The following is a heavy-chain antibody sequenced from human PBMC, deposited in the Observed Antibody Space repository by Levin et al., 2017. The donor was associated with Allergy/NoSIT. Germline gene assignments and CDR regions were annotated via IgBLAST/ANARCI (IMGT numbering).Heavy chain of an antibody. D-gene: IGHD5-12*01. V-gene: IGHV4-34*01. CDR3: ARGVDIVATNFDY. CDR1: GGSFSGYY. J-gene: IGHJ4*02. Sequence: PSETLSLTCAVYGGSFSGYYWSWIRQPPGKGLEWIGEINHSGSTNYNPSLKSRVTISVDTSKNQFSLKLSSVTAADTAVYYCARGVDIVATNFDYWGQGTLVTVSS. CDR2: INHSGST.